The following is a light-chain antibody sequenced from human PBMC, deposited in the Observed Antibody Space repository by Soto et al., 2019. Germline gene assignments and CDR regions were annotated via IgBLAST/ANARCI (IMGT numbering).Light chain of an antibody. Sequence: QSALTQPPSASGSPGQSVTISCTGTSSDVGGYNDVSWYQQHPGKAPKRMISEVSKRPSGGPDRFSGSKSGNTACLTVSGLQAEDEADYYCSSFAGNNNLVFGGGTKLTVL. CDR1: SSDVGGYND. CDR2: EVS. V-gene: IGLV2-8*01. J-gene: IGLJ2*01. CDR3: SSFAGNNNLV.